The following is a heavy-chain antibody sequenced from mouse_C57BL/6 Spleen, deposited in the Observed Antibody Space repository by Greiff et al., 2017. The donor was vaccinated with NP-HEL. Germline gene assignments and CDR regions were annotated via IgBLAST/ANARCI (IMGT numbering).Heavy chain of an antibody. J-gene: IGHJ3*01. CDR3: TAPGYSDYPLFAY. D-gene: IGHD2-13*01. CDR2: IDPEDGDT. V-gene: IGHV14-1*01. Sequence: EVQLQQPGAELVRPGASVKLSCTASGFNINDYYMHWVKQRPEQGLEWIGRIDPEDGDTDYAPKFQGKATMPVDKSSNTAYLQLSSLTSEDTAVYYGTAPGYSDYPLFAYWGQGTLVTVSA. CDR1: GFNINDYY.